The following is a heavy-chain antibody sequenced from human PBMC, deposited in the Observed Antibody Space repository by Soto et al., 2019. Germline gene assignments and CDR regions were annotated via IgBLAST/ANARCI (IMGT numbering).Heavy chain of an antibody. CDR1: GFTFSSYA. V-gene: IGHV3-23*01. CDR3: AKDPEPLWFGGTFAY. D-gene: IGHD3-10*01. J-gene: IGHJ4*02. CDR2: ISGSGGST. Sequence: PGGSLRLSCAASGFTFSSYAMSWVRQAPGKGLEWVSAISGSGGSTYYADSVKGRFTISRDNSKNTLYLQMNSLRAEDTAVYYCAKDPEPLWFGGTFAYWGQGTLVTVSS.